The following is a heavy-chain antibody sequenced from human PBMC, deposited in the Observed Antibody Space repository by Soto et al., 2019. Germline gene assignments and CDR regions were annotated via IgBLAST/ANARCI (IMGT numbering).Heavy chain of an antibody. CDR3: ARGVDPYDFWSAFDY. V-gene: IGHV1-2*04. Sequence: ASVKVSCKASGYTFTGYYMHWVRQAPGQGLEWMGWINPNSGGTNYAQKFQGWVTMTRDTSISTAYMELSRLRSDDTAVYYCARGVDPYDFWSAFDYWGQGTLVTVSS. CDR1: GYTFTGYY. D-gene: IGHD3-3*01. J-gene: IGHJ4*02. CDR2: INPNSGGT.